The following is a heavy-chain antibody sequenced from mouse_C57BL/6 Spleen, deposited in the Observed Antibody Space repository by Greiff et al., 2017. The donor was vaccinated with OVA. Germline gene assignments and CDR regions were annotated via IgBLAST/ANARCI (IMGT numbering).Heavy chain of an antibody. D-gene: IGHD2-1*01. CDR1: GYAFSSSW. CDR2: IYPGDGDT. CDR3: ARERYYGNSHYFDY. V-gene: IGHV1-82*01. J-gene: IGHJ2*01. Sequence: VQLQESGPELVKPGASVKISCKASGYAFSSSWMNWVKQRPGKGLEWIGRIYPGDGDTNYNGKFKGKATLTADKSSSTAYMQLSSLTSEDSAVYFGARERYYGNSHYFDYWGQGTTLTVSS.